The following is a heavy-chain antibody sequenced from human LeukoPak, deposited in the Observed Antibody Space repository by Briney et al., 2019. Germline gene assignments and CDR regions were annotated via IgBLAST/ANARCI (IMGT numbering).Heavy chain of an antibody. D-gene: IGHD3-22*01. CDR1: GGSISSGSYY. CDR3: ARVPPYYYDSSGYFVAAFDI. Sequence: SQTLSLTCTVSGGSISSGSYYWSWIRQPAGKGLEWIGYIYSSGSTNCNPSLKSRVTISVDTSKNQFSLKLSSVTAADTAVYYCARVPPYYYDSSGYFVAAFDIWGLGTMVTVSS. V-gene: IGHV4-61*09. J-gene: IGHJ3*02. CDR2: IYSSGST.